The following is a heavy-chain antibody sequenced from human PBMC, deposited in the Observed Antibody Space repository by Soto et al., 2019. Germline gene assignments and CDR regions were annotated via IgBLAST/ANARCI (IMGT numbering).Heavy chain of an antibody. Sequence: QVQLIQSGAEVKKPGASVTVSCKASEYSFTGHYLHWVRQAPGQGLEWMGWIDPKSGDTKYAPKFQDRDTMTRDTPISRAYMDLSSLRYDDTAVYYCARDYDKSGYDYFDPWGQGTLVTVSS. CDR1: EYSFTGHY. J-gene: IGHJ5*02. D-gene: IGHD3-22*01. V-gene: IGHV1-2*02. CDR3: ARDYDKSGYDYFDP. CDR2: IDPKSGDT.